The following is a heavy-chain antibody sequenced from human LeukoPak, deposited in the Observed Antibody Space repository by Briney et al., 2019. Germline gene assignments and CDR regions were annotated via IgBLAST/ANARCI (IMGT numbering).Heavy chain of an antibody. CDR1: GGSISNYY. D-gene: IGHD6-19*01. CDR2: IYYTGAT. Sequence: SETLSLTCTVSGGSISNYYWTWIRQPPGKGLEWIGYIYYTGATSYNPSLKSRVTISVDTSKNQFSLRLTSVTAPDTAVYYCARYGGSGWVIDNWGQGTLVTVSS. V-gene: IGHV4-59*08. CDR3: ARYGGSGWVIDN. J-gene: IGHJ4*02.